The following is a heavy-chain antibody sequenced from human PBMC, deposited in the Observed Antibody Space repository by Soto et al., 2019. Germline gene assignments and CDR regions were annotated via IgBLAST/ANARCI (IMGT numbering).Heavy chain of an antibody. J-gene: IGHJ4*02. Sequence: SETLSLTCTVSGGSISSSSYYWGWIRQPPGKGLEWIGSIYYSGSTYYNPSLKSRVTISVDTSKNQFSLKLSSVTAADTAVYYCARLSVMDAMKGPGDPNRSDYWGQGALVTVSS. CDR2: IYYSGST. D-gene: IGHD2-21*01. CDR1: GGSISSSSYY. CDR3: ARLSVMDAMKGPGDPNRSDY. V-gene: IGHV4-39*01.